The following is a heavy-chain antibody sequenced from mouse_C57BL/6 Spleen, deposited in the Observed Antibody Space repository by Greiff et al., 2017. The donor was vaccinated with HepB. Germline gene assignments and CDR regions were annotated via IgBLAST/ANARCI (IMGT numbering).Heavy chain of an antibody. V-gene: IGHV5-17*01. J-gene: IGHJ1*03. D-gene: IGHD1-1*01. Sequence: EVQLVESGGGLVKPGGSLKLSCAASGFTFSDYGMHWVRQAPEKGLEWVAYISSGSSTIYYADTVKGRFTISRDNAKNTLFLQMTSLRSEDTAMYYCARPSDYYGSSYWYFDGWGTGTTVTVSS. CDR2: ISSGSSTI. CDR1: GFTFSDYG. CDR3: ARPSDYYGSSYWYFDG.